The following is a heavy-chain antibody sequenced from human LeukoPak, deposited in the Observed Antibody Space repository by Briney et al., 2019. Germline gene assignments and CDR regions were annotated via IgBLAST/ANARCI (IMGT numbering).Heavy chain of an antibody. J-gene: IGHJ3*02. CDR1: GFTFDDYA. CDR3: AKVRAGYYELFDI. V-gene: IGHV3-9*03. CDR2: ISWNSGSI. Sequence: QPGGSLRLSCAASGFTFDDYAMHWVRQAPGKGLEWVSGISWNSGSIGYADSVKGRFTISRDNDKNSLYLQMNSLRAEDMALYYCAKVRAGYYELFDIWGQGTMVTVSS. D-gene: IGHD3-22*01.